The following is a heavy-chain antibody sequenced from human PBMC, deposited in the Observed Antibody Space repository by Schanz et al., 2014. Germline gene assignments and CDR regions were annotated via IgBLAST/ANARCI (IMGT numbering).Heavy chain of an antibody. CDR2: IYHGGTT. CDR1: DGSISNSHW. D-gene: IGHD3-10*01. V-gene: IGHV4-4*02. CDR3: AREIESSMIRGVID. J-gene: IGHJ4*02. Sequence: QVQLQESGPGLVKPSENLSLTCTVSDGSISNSHWWNWVRQPPGKGLVWIRVIYHGGTTIYNPSLESRVTISIDKSKNQFSVRLTSLTAADTAVYYCAREIESSMIRGVIDWGQGTLVTVSS.